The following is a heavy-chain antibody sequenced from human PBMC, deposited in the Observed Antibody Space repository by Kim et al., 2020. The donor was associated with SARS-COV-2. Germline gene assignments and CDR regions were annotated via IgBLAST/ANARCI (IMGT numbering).Heavy chain of an antibody. CDR2: VYYSGST. Sequence: SETLSLTCTVSGGSISRSNSHWGWIRQPPGKGLEWIGSVYYSGSTFYNPSLKSRVTISXXTSEXXLSLKLTSVXAADXAVYYXXRLXMXGIXXXGR. D-gene: IGHD1-1*01. V-gene: IGHV4-39*01. J-gene: IGHJ2*01. CDR3: XRLXMXGIXX. CDR1: GGSISRSNSH.